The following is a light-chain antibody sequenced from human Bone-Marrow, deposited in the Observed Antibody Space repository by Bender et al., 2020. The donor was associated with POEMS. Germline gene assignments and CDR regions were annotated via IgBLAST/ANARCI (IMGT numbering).Light chain of an antibody. CDR2: RNN. Sequence: QSALTQPPSASGSPGQSVTISCTGTSSDVGAYNRVSWYQHLPGTAPKLIIYRNNQRPSGVPDRFSDSKSGTSASLAISGLRSEDEADYYCATWDDSLSGYVFGTGTKVTVL. CDR1: SSDVGAYN. CDR3: ATWDDSLSGYV. J-gene: IGLJ1*01. V-gene: IGLV1-47*01.